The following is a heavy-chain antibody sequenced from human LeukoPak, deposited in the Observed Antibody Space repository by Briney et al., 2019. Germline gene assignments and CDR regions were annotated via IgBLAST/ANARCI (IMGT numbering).Heavy chain of an antibody. CDR2: INWNGGST. V-gene: IGHV3-20*04. D-gene: IGHD1-26*01. CDR3: ARGGYSGSHFAY. Sequence: GGSLRLSCAASGFIFDDYGMSWVRQAPGKGLEWVSGINWNGGSTGYADSVKGRFTISRDNAKNSLYVQMNSLRAEDTALYYCARGGYSGSHFAYWGQGTLVTVSS. J-gene: IGHJ4*02. CDR1: GFIFDDYG.